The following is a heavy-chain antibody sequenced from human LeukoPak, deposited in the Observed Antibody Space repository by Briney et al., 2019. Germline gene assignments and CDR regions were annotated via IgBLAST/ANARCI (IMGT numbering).Heavy chain of an antibody. Sequence: GGSLRLSCAASGFTFSSYTMNWVRQAPGKGLEWVSYISSSSSTIYYADSVKGRFTISRDNAKNSLNLQMNSLRDEDTAVYYCARDRYYSFDYWGQGTLVTVSS. D-gene: IGHD1-1*01. CDR3: ARDRYYSFDY. V-gene: IGHV3-48*02. CDR1: GFTFSSYT. CDR2: ISSSSSTI. J-gene: IGHJ4*02.